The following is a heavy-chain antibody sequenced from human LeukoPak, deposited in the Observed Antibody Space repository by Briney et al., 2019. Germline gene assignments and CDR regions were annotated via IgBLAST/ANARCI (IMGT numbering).Heavy chain of an antibody. CDR2: ISDVVAHT. D-gene: IGHD3-16*01. CDR1: GFIFRNFG. CDR3: AKDNYGGVYAS. J-gene: IGHJ5*02. V-gene: IGHV3-23*01. Sequence: GGSLRLSCAASGFIFRNFGMSWIRQAPGKGLEWVSHISDVVAHTWYADSVKGRFIISRDNSNNRVFLQMNSLRPEDTALYYCAKDNYGGVYASWSQGTLVTVSS.